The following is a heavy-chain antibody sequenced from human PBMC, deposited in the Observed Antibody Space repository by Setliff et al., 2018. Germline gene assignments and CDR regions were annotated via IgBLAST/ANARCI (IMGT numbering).Heavy chain of an antibody. J-gene: IGHJ4*02. D-gene: IGHD3-22*01. CDR3: ARINFYVSSGYYYAPDY. V-gene: IGHV1-18*01. CDR1: GYTFTNSG. CDR2: INNYSFKT. Sequence: ASVKVSCKTSGYTFTNSGITWVRQAPGQGLEWMGWINNYSFKTNYPQKFLGRVTVTTDTSTGTAYMELGSLTSDDTAIYYCARINFYVSSGYYYAPDYWGPGTLVTVSS.